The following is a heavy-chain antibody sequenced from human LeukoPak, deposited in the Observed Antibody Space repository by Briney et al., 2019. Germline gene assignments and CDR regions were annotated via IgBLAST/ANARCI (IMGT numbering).Heavy chain of an antibody. CDR3: ANLKEYYYDSSGYHNWFDP. D-gene: IGHD3-22*01. J-gene: IGHJ5*02. V-gene: IGHV4-39*01. CDR1: GGSISSSSYY. CDR2: IYYSGST. Sequence: SETLSLTCTVSGGSISSSSYYWGWIRQPPGKGLEWIGGIYYSGSTYYNPSLKSRVTISVDTSKNQFSLKLSSVTAADTAVYYCANLKEYYYDSSGYHNWFDPWGQGTLVTVSS.